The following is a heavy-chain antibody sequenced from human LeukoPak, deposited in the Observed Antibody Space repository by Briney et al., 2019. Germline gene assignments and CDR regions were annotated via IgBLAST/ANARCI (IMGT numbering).Heavy chain of an antibody. CDR2: VNPNSGNT. J-gene: IGHJ6*02. CDR1: GYTFTSYD. Sequence: GASVKVSCKASGYTFTSYDINWVRQATGQGLEWMGWVNPNSGNTGYAQKFQGRVTMTRNTSISTAYMELSSLRSEDTAVYYCARGRIDIVGATGCYYGMDVWGQGTTVTVSS. D-gene: IGHD1-26*01. CDR3: ARGRIDIVGATGCYYGMDV. V-gene: IGHV1-8*01.